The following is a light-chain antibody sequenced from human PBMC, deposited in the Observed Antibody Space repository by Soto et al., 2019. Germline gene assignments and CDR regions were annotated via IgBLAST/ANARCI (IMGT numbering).Light chain of an antibody. Sequence: QSVLTQPASVSGSPGQSITISCTGTSNDVGGYNYVSWYQQYPGKAPKLMIYDVSNRPSGVSNRFSGSKSGNTASLTISGLQAEDEADFYCSSYTSSSSFVFGTGTKVTVL. CDR1: SNDVGGYNY. V-gene: IGLV2-14*01. CDR2: DVS. J-gene: IGLJ1*01. CDR3: SSYTSSSSFV.